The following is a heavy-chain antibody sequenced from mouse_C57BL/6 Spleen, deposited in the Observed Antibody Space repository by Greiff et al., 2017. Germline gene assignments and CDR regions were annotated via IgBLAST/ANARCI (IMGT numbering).Heavy chain of an antibody. V-gene: IGHV1-76*01. Sequence: QVQLQQSGAELVRPGASVKLSCKASGYTFTDYYINWVKQRPGQGLEWIARIYPGSGNTYYNEKFKGKATLTAEKSSSTAYMQLSSLTSEDSAVYFCARENLYYGNFDYWGQGTTLTVSS. CDR1: GYTFTDYY. J-gene: IGHJ2*01. D-gene: IGHD2-1*01. CDR3: ARENLYYGNFDY. CDR2: IYPGSGNT.